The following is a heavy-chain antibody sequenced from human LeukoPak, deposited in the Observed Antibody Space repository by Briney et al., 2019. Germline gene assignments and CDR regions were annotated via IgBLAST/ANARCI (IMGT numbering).Heavy chain of an antibody. CDR3: AKSKRGDFWSGYYFDY. D-gene: IGHD3-3*01. CDR1: GGSFSGYY. V-gene: IGHV4-34*01. Sequence: SETLSLTCAVYGGSFSGYYWSWIRQPPGKGLEWIGEINHSGSTNYNPSLKSRVTISVDTSKNQFSLKLSSVTAADTAVYYCAKSKRGDFWSGYYFDYWGQGTLVTVSS. CDR2: INHSGST. J-gene: IGHJ4*02.